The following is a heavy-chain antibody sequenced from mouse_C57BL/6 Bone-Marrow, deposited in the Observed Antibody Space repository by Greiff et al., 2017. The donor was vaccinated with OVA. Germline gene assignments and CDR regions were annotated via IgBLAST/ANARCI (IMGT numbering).Heavy chain of an antibody. J-gene: IGHJ2*01. D-gene: IGHD1-1*01. CDR1: GYTFTSYG. Sequence: VKLMESGAELVKPGASVKLSCKASGYTFTSYGISWVKQRTGQGLEWIGEIYPRSGNTYYNEKFKGKATLTADKSSSTAYMELRSLTSEDSAVYFCARRYYGSRYYFDYWGQGTTLTVSS. V-gene: IGHV1-81*01. CDR2: IYPRSGNT. CDR3: ARRYYGSRYYFDY.